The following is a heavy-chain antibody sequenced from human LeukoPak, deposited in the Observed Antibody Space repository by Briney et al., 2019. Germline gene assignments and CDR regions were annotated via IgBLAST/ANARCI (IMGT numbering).Heavy chain of an antibody. D-gene: IGHD1-1*01. J-gene: IGHJ4*02. Sequence: GGSLRLSCAASGFTFSDDEMNSFRQAPGKGLDWVSYIGTRGSTTYYADSVKGRFTISRDNAKNSLSLHMSGLRAEDTAVYYCARRGRLSYYIDYWGQGTLVTVSS. CDR3: ARRGRLSYYIDY. CDR1: GFTFSDDE. CDR2: IGTRGSTT. V-gene: IGHV3-48*03.